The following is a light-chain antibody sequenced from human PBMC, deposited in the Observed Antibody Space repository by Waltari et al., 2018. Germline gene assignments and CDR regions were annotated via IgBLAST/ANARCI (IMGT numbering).Light chain of an antibody. CDR3: QQRRNWHLT. CDR2: DAS. Sequence: VLLTQSPATLSLSPGQTATISCRASESVSRFFAWYQHKPGHPPRLLIYDASTRAPGVPARFSGSGFGTDFTLTIDSLEPDDFAVYYCQQRRNWHLTFGGGTRVE. V-gene: IGKV3D-11*02. CDR1: ESVSRF. J-gene: IGKJ4*01.